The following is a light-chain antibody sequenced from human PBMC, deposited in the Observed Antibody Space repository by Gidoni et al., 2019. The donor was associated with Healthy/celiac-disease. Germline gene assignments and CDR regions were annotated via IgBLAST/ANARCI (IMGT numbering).Light chain of an antibody. V-gene: IGKV1-8*01. CDR2: AAS. J-gene: IGKJ5*01. CDR1: QGISSY. CDR3: QQYYSYLIT. Sequence: AIRITQSPSSLSASTGDRVTITCRASQGISSYLAWYQQKPGKAPKLLIYAASTLQSGVPSRFSGSGSGTDFTLTISCLQSEDFATYYCQQYYSYLITFXXXTRLEIK.